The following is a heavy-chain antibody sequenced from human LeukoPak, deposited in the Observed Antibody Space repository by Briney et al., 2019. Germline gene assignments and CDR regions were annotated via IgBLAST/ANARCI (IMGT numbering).Heavy chain of an antibody. CDR3: ARDRPRRDSGPYNYFDY. D-gene: IGHD3-3*01. Sequence: SQTLSLTCDISGDSVSSNSAAWNWLRQSPSRGLEWLGRTYHRSKWYNNYALSVKSRITINPDTSKNQFSLQLNSVTPEDTGVYYCARDRPRRDSGPYNYFDYWGQGTLVTVSS. CDR2: TYHRSKWYN. J-gene: IGHJ4*02. V-gene: IGHV6-1*01. CDR1: GDSVSSNSAA.